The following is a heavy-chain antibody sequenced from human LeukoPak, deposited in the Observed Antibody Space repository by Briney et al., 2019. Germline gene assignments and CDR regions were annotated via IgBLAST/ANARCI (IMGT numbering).Heavy chain of an antibody. Sequence: GGSLRLSCAASGFTFSSHWMSWVREAPGKGLEWVANIKQDGSDKYYVDSVKGRFTISRGNAKNSLNLQMNSLRAEDTAVYYCARDYDWGQGTLVTVSS. CDR1: GFTFSSHW. V-gene: IGHV3-7*04. D-gene: IGHD3-16*01. CDR3: ARDYD. CDR2: IKQDGSDK. J-gene: IGHJ4*02.